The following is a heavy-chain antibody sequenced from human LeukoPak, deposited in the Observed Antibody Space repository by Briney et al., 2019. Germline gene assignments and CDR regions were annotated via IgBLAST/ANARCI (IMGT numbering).Heavy chain of an antibody. CDR2: ISNDGSRK. CDR3: ARDRAWNYFDY. V-gene: IGHV3-30*03. CDR1: GFTFSRHG. Sequence: GRSLRLSCAPSGFTFSRHGMHWVRQAPGKGLEWVAIISNDGSRKYYAHSVEGRFTISRDNSKNTLYLQMDSLRAENTAVYYCARDRAWNYFDYWGQGTLVTVSS. D-gene: IGHD3-3*01. J-gene: IGHJ4*02.